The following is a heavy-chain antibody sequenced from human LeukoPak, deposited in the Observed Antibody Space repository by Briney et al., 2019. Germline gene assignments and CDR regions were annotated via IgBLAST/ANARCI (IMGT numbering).Heavy chain of an antibody. D-gene: IGHD3-3*01. CDR3: ASPEDFWSGFDY. Sequence: KPGXSLRLSCAASGFTFSDYYMSWIRQAPGKGLEWVSYISSSGSTIYYADSVKGRFTISRDNAKNSLYLQMNSLRAEDTAVYYCASPEDFWSGFDYWGQGTLVTVSS. J-gene: IGHJ4*02. CDR2: ISSSGSTI. V-gene: IGHV3-11*04. CDR1: GFTFSDYY.